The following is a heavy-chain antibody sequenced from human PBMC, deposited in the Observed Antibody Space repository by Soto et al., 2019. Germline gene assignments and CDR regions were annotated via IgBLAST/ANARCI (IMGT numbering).Heavy chain of an antibody. CDR3: AKDHLETTVTTPSY. V-gene: IGHV3-30*18. Sequence: QVQLVESGGGVVQPGRSLRLSCAASGFTFSSYGMHWVRQAPGKGLEWVAVISYDGNNTYYADSVKGRFTISRDNFKNTLYLQMDSLIAEDTAMYYCAKDHLETTVTTPSYWGQGTLVTVSS. CDR2: ISYDGNNT. D-gene: IGHD4-17*01. J-gene: IGHJ4*02. CDR1: GFTFSSYG.